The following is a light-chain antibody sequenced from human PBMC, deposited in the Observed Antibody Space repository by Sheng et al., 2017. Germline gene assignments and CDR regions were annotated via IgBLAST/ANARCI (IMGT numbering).Light chain of an antibody. CDR2: IERSGSY. Sequence: QPVLTQSSSASASLGSSVKLTCTLSSGHSDYIIAWHQQQPGKAPRYLMKIERSGSYKEGSEFLIASQAPALGRXRYLTISNLQSEDEADYYCETWDINTWVFGGGTKLTVL. CDR1: SGHSDYI. CDR3: ETWDINTWV. V-gene: IGLV4-60*03. J-gene: IGLJ3*02.